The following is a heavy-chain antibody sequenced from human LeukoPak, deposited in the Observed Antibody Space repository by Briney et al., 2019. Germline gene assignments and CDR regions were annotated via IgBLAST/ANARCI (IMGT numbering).Heavy chain of an antibody. Sequence: GASVKVSCKASGGTLSSYAISWVRQPPGQGLKWMGRIIPILGIANYAQKFQGRVTITADKSTSTAYMELSSLRSEDTAVYYCARDSDSVGAFGNWFDPWGQGTLVTVSS. V-gene: IGHV1-69*04. CDR2: IIPILGIA. D-gene: IGHD1-26*01. CDR3: ARDSDSVGAFGNWFDP. CDR1: GGTLSSYA. J-gene: IGHJ5*02.